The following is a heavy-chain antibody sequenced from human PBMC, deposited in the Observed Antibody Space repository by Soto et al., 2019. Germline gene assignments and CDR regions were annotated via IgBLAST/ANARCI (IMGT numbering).Heavy chain of an antibody. CDR1: GFTFSSYA. CDR2: ISGSGGNT. Sequence: EVQLLESGGGLVQPGGSLRLSCAASGFTFSSYAMSWVRQAPGKGLEWVSAISGSGGNTYYADSVKGRFTISRDNSENTLYLHMTSLRAEDTAVYYCAKGHVRGGMIWGQGTLVTVSS. J-gene: IGHJ4*02. CDR3: AKGHVRGGMI. V-gene: IGHV3-23*01. D-gene: IGHD3-10*02.